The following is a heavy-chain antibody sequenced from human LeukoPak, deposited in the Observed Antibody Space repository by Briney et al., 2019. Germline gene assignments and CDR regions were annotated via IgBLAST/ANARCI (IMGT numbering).Heavy chain of an antibody. CDR2: INANSGTT. D-gene: IGHD6-19*01. Sequence: SGESLRLSCAASGFAFSLYAMSWLRQPPGKGLEWVSTINANSGTTSYAASVRGRFTISRDNSKNTLYLQVNPLRADDTATYYCAKPVSGGLAVTADWFHPWGQGTLVVVSS. J-gene: IGHJ5*01. CDR1: GFAFSLYA. CDR3: AKPVSGGLAVTADWFHP. V-gene: IGHV3-23*01.